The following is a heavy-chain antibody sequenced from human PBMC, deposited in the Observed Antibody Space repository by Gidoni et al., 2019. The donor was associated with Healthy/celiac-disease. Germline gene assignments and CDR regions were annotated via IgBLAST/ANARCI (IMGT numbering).Heavy chain of an antibody. V-gene: IGHV1-2*02. CDR3: ARGYYDSSGYDYTGDKKKLYYFDY. Sequence: QVQLVQSGAEVKKPGASVKVSCNASGYTFNGYYMHLVRQAPGQGLEWMGWNNPNSGGTNDAQKFQGRVTMTRDTSISTAYMELSRLRSDDTAVYYCARGYYDSSGYDYTGDKKKLYYFDYWGQGTLVTVSS. D-gene: IGHD3-22*01. J-gene: IGHJ4*02. CDR2: NNPNSGGT. CDR1: GYTFNGYY.